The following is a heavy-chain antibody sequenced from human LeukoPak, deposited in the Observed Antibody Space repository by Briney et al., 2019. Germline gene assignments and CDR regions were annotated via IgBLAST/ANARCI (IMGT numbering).Heavy chain of an antibody. D-gene: IGHD3-9*01. CDR1: GFTFSNYA. V-gene: IGHV3-23*01. CDR3: ARGHYDILTGWVKYYFDY. Sequence: GGSLRLSCAASGFTFSNYAVSWVRQAPGKGLAWVSAISDSGDRTQYADSVKGRFTISRDNSQNTLYLQMNSLRAEDTAVYYCARGHYDILTGWVKYYFDYWGQGTLVTVSS. CDR2: ISDSGDRT. J-gene: IGHJ4*02.